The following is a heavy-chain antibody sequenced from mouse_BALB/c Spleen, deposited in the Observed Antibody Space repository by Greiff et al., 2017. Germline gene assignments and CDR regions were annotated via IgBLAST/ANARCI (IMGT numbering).Heavy chain of an antibody. J-gene: IGHJ2*01. CDR2: ISSGGST. V-gene: IGHV5-6-5*01. CDR3: ARGKYGNDVGVDY. Sequence: EVMLVESGGGLVKPGGSLKLSCAASGFTFSSYAMSWVRQTPEKRLEWVASISSGGSTYYPDSVKGRFTISRDNARNILYLQMSSLRSEDTAMYYCARGKYGNDVGVDYWGQGTTLTVSS. D-gene: IGHD2-10*02. CDR1: GFTFSSYA.